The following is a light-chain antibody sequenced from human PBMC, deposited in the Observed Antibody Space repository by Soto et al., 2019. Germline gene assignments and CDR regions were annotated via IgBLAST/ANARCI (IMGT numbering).Light chain of an antibody. CDR3: QQYYNPPWT. CDR1: QRLLYRSNNKNY. V-gene: IGKV4-1*01. J-gene: IGKJ1*01. Sequence: DTDMSQSPASLAVSLGGRATINCKSSQRLLYRSNNKNYLAWYQHKAGQPPKLLIYWASTRDSGVPDRFSGSGSGTDFTLTINNVQAEDVAVYYCQQYYNPPWTFGQGTKVEI. CDR2: WAS.